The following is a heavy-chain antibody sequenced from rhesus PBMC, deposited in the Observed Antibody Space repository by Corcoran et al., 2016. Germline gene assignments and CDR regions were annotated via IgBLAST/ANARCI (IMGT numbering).Heavy chain of an antibody. CDR2: INGNEDRN. D-gene: IGHD6-25*01. Sequence: QVQLQESGLGLVKPSETLSLTCAVSGASISSHWWTWIRQPPGKGLEWIGEINGNEDRNYYTPSLKSRVTISKAASKNQVSLKLNSVTVADTAVYYCARDIAAAGKYWHFDLWGPGTPITISS. CDR3: ARDIAAAGKYWHFDL. V-gene: IGHV4-80*01. J-gene: IGHJ2*01. CDR1: GASISSHW.